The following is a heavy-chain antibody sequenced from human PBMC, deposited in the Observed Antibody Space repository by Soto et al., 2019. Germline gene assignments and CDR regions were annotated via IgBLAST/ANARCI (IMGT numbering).Heavy chain of an antibody. D-gene: IGHD3-22*01. CDR2: IIPIFGTA. J-gene: IGHJ4*02. CDR1: GRTFSRHA. V-gene: IGHV1-69*01. Sequence: QVQLVQSWAEVRKPGSSVPVSCKASGRTFSRHATSWVRQAPGQGLEWMGGIIPIFGTANHAQKFQGRVTIIADESTSTFYMELSSLISEETDIDYCARGWGYDSNDYYYAYWGQGTLVIVSS. CDR3: ARGWGYDSNDYYYAY.